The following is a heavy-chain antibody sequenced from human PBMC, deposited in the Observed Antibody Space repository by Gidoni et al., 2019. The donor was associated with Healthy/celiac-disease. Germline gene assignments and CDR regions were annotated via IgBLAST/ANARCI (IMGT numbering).Heavy chain of an antibody. J-gene: IGHJ4*02. CDR1: GGSISSGGYY. CDR2: IYYSGST. Sequence: QVQLQESGPGLVKPSQTLYLTCTVTGGSISSGGYYWSWIRQHPGKGLEWIGYIYYSGSTYYNPSLKSRVTISVDTSKNQFSLKLSSVTAADTAVYYCARGYSVYDWRYFDYWGQGTLVTVSS. D-gene: IGHD5-12*01. CDR3: ARGYSVYDWRYFDY. V-gene: IGHV4-31*03.